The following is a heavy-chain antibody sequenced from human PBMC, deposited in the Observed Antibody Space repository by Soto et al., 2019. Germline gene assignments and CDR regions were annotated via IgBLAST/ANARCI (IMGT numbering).Heavy chain of an antibody. Sequence: XESLSLSCAASGFTFSSYAMSWVRQAPGKGLEWVSAISGSDNSTYYADSVKGRFTISRDNSKNTLYLQMSSLRADDTAVYYCAPLGVWGQTTTVTVTS. J-gene: IGHJ6*02. CDR1: GFTFSSYA. CDR3: APLGV. V-gene: IGHV3-23*01. CDR2: ISGSDNST.